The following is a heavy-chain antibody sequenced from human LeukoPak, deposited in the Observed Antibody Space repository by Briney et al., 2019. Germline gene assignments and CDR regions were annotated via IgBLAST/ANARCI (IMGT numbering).Heavy chain of an antibody. CDR2: ISSSSSYI. D-gene: IGHD6-19*01. CDR3: ASDPPGVAGTIFAY. J-gene: IGHJ4*02. V-gene: IGHV3-21*01. CDR1: GFTFSSYR. Sequence: PGGSLRLSCAASGFTFSSYRMNWVRQAPGKGLEWVSSISSSSSYIYYADSVKGRFTISRDNAKNSLYLQMNSLRAEDTAVYYCASDPPGVAGTIFAYWGQGTLVTVSS.